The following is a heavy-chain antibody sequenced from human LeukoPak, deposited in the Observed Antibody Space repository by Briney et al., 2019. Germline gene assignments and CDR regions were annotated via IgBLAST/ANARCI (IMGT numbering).Heavy chain of an antibody. V-gene: IGHV3-30*18. D-gene: IGHD1-14*01. J-gene: IGHJ4*02. CDR2: VSYDGSKT. CDR3: TNRRESYNRPGIEFDY. CDR1: GVTFSTYG. Sequence: GTSLRPSCAASGVTFSTYGMHWVRQAPGKGLEWVAGVSYDGSKTYYVDSVKGRFTISRDNSKDTLYLQMNSLRAEDTAVYYCTNRRESYNRPGIEFDYWGQGTLVTVSS.